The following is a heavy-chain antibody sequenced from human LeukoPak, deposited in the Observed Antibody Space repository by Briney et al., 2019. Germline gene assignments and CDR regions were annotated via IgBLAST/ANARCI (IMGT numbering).Heavy chain of an antibody. V-gene: IGHV1-2*02. CDR3: ARRGDGYNFAY. CDR1: GYTFTGFY. J-gene: IGHJ4*02. CDR2: INPNGGGT. D-gene: IGHD5-24*01. Sequence: ASVKVSCKASGYTFTGFYIHWVRQAPGQGLEWMGWINPNGGGTNYAQNFQGRATMTRDTSISTVYMELSSLRSDDTAVYFCARRGDGYNFAYWGQGTLVTVSS.